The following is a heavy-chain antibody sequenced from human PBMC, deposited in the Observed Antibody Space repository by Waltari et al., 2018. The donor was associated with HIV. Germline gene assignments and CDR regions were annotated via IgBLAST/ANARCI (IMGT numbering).Heavy chain of an antibody. Sequence: QVQLQESGPGLVKPSETLSLTCTVSGGSVSNGSYYWSWIRQPPGKGLEWIGYVYYSGSTKSNPSLESRVTISIDTSKNQFSLKMNSVTAADTAVFYCARFYPDTIFGANWFDPWGQGTLVTVSS. V-gene: IGHV4-61*01. CDR1: GGSVSNGSYY. J-gene: IGHJ5*02. CDR2: VYYSGST. D-gene: IGHD3-3*01. CDR3: ARFYPDTIFGANWFDP.